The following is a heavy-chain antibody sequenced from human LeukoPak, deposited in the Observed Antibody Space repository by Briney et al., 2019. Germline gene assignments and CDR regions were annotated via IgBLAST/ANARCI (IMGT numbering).Heavy chain of an antibody. V-gene: IGHV4-39*01. CDR3: ARGRFSRSYADYYYYGMDV. Sequence: SETLSLTCTVSGGSISSSSYYWGWIRQPPGKGLEWIGSIYYSGSTYYNPSLKSRVTISVDTSKNQFSLKLSSVTAADTAVYYCARGRFSRSYADYYYYGMDVWGQGTTVTVSS. CDR2: IYYSGST. D-gene: IGHD2-2*01. J-gene: IGHJ6*02. CDR1: GGSISSSSYY.